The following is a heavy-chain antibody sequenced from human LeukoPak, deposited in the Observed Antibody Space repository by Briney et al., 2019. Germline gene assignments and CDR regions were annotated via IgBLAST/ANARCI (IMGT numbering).Heavy chain of an antibody. J-gene: IGHJ3*02. V-gene: IGHV3-21*01. CDR2: ISSSSSYI. CDR1: GFTFSSYS. Sequence: PGGSLRLSCAASGFTFSSYSMNLVRQAPGKGLEWVSSISSSSSYIYYADSVKGRFTISRDNAKNSLYLQMNSLRAEDTAVYYCAREQQLGDAFDIWGQGTMVTVSS. CDR3: AREQQLGDAFDI. D-gene: IGHD6-6*01.